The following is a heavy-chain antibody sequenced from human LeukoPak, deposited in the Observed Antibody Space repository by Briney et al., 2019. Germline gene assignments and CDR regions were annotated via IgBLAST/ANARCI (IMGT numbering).Heavy chain of an antibody. CDR1: GFTFSSYA. V-gene: IGHV3-30*04. J-gene: IGHJ6*02. Sequence: PGGSLRLSCAVSGFTFSSYAMHWVRQAPGKGLEWVAVMSYDGSNKYYADSVKGRFTISRDNSKNTRYVQMNSLRAEDTAVYYCARVGPYCSSTSCYDYYYYGMDVWGQGTTVTVSS. CDR2: MSYDGSNK. D-gene: IGHD2-2*01. CDR3: ARVGPYCSSTSCYDYYYYGMDV.